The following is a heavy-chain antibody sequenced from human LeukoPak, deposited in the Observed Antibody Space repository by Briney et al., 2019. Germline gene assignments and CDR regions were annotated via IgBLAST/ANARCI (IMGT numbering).Heavy chain of an antibody. J-gene: IGHJ5*02. CDR3: ARGFQYSSSWYGGFDP. CDR2: MFASGST. CDR1: GGSISSFY. Sequence: PSESLSLTCTVSGGSISSFYWNWIRQPAGKGLEWIRRMFASGSTIYNPSLTSRVTMSEDASKNHIYLSLSSVTAADTAVYYCARGFQYSSSWYGGFDPWGQGILVTVSS. D-gene: IGHD6-13*01. V-gene: IGHV4-4*07.